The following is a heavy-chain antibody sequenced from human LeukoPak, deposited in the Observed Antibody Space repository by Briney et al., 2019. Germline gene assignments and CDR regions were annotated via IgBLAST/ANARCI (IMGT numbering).Heavy chain of an antibody. CDR3: ARVRGWGFGEFFPYYYYYGMDV. J-gene: IGHJ6*02. CDR2: INHSGST. D-gene: IGHD3-10*01. Sequence: SETLSLTCAVYGGSFSGYYWSWIRQPPGKGLEWIGEINHSGSTNYNPSLKSRVTISVDTSKNQFSLKLSSVTAADTAVCYCARVRGWGFGEFFPYYYYYGMDVWGQGTTVTVSS. V-gene: IGHV4-34*01. CDR1: GGSFSGYY.